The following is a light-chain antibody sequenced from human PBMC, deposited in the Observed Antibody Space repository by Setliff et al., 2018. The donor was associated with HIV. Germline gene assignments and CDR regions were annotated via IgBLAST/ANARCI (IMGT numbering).Light chain of an antibody. J-gene: IGLJ2*01. CDR3: CSFTSSSTLII. CDR1: SSDVGDYDY. Sequence: QSALTQPASVSGSPGQSITISCTGTSSDVGDYDYVSWFKQFPDEAPKLIIYDVNKRPSRVPGRFSGSKSGNTASLTISGLQTEDEADYYCCSFTSSSTLIIFGGGTKVTVL. V-gene: IGLV2-14*01. CDR2: DVN.